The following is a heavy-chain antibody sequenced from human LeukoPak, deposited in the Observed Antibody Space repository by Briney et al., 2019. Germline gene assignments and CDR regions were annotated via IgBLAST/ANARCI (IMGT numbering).Heavy chain of an antibody. CDR2: ISWDGGST. CDR3: AKGVGRGVIGWFDP. CDR1: GFTFDDYT. Sequence: GGSLRLSCAASGFTFDDYTMHWVRQAPGKGLEWVSLISWDGGSTYYADSVKGRFTISRDNSKNSLYLQMNSLRTEDTALYYCAKGVGRGVIGWFDPWGQGTLVTVSS. J-gene: IGHJ5*02. D-gene: IGHD2-21*01. V-gene: IGHV3-43*01.